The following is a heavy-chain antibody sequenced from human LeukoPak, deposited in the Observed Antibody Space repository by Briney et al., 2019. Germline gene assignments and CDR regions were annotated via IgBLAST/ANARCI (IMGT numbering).Heavy chain of an antibody. V-gene: IGHV4-38-2*02. CDR1: GYSISSGYY. Sequence: SETLSLTCTVSGYSISSGYYWGWIRQPPGKGLEWIGSIYHSGNTYYNPSLKSRVTISVDTSKNQFSLKLSSVTAADTAVYYCARLPPDSWGQGTLVTVSS. J-gene: IGHJ5*01. CDR2: IYHSGNT. CDR3: ARLPPDS.